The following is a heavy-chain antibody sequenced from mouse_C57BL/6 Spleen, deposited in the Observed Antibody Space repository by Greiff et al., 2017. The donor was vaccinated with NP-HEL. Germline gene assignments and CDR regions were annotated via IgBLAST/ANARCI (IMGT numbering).Heavy chain of an antibody. D-gene: IGHD2-4*01. J-gene: IGHJ3*01. CDR2: INHSSGYT. Sequence: QVQLQQSGAELARPGASVKMSCKASGYTFTSYTMHWVKQRPGQGLEWIGYINHSSGYTKYNQKFKDKATLTADKSSSTAYMQLSSLTSEDSAVYYCARSDDYEGFAYWGQGTLVTVSA. CDR3: ARSDDYEGFAY. CDR1: GYTFTSYT. V-gene: IGHV1-4*01.